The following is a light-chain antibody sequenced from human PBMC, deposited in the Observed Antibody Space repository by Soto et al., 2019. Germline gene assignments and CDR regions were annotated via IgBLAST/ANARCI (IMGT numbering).Light chain of an antibody. CDR3: QQYNNWPWT. V-gene: IGKV3-15*01. CDR2: GAS. Sequence: EIVMTQSPATLSVSPGARATLSCRASQSVSSNLAWYQQKPGQAPRLLIYGASTRATGIPATFSGSGSGTEFTLTISSLQSEDFAVYYWQQYNNWPWTFGQGTKVEIK. J-gene: IGKJ1*01. CDR1: QSVSSN.